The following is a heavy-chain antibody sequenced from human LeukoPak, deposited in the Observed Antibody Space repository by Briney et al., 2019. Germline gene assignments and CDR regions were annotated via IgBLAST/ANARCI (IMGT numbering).Heavy chain of an antibody. J-gene: IGHJ3*02. D-gene: IGHD1-14*01. Sequence: PGGSLRLSCAASGFTFDDYAMHWVRQAPGKGLEWVSGISWNSGSIGYADSVKGRFTISRDNAKNSLYLQMNSLRAEDTALYYCAKDSNPADAFDIWGQGTMVTVSS. V-gene: IGHV3-9*01. CDR2: ISWNSGSI. CDR1: GFTFDDYA. CDR3: AKDSNPADAFDI.